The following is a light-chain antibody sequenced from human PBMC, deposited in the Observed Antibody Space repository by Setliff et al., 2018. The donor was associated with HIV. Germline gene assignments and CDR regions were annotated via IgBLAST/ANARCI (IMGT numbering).Light chain of an antibody. Sequence: QSAMTQPASVSGSPGQTITISCTGTSSDIGGYNYVSWYQQHPGEAPKLIIYNVNNRPSGVSSRFSGAKSGNTASLSISELRAEDETDYYCTSYTGGNTRVFGTGTNVTVL. J-gene: IGLJ1*01. CDR2: NVN. V-gene: IGLV2-14*03. CDR1: SSDIGGYNY. CDR3: TSYTGGNTRV.